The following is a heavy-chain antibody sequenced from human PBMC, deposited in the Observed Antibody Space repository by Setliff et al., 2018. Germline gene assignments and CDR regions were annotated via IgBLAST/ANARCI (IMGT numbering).Heavy chain of an antibody. CDR2: IRSKADNYAT. Sequence: PGGSLRLSCAASGFTFSGSAMHWVRQASGKGLEWVGRIRSKADNYATAYAASVRGRFTISRDDSKNTAYLQMNSLKTEDTAVYYCILIGSGADAFDIWGQGTMVTVSS. CDR1: GFTFSGSA. CDR3: ILIGSGADAFDI. V-gene: IGHV3-73*01. D-gene: IGHD1-26*01. J-gene: IGHJ3*02.